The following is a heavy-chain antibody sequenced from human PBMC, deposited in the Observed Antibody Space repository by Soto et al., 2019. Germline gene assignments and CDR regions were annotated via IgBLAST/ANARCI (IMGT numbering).Heavy chain of an antibody. CDR1: GYTFTSYA. J-gene: IGHJ3*02. CDR3: ARDRGLSGWYHDAFDI. V-gene: IGHV1-3*01. CDR2: INAGNGNT. D-gene: IGHD6-19*01. Sequence: QVQLVQPGAEVKKPGASVKVSCKASGYTFTSYAMHWVRQAPGQRLEWMGWINAGNGNTKYSQKFQGRVTITRDTSASRAYMELSILSSEDTAVYYCARDRGLSGWYHDAFDIWGQGTMVTVSS.